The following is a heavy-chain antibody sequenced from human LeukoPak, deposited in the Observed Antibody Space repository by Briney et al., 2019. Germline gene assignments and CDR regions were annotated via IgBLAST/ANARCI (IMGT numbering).Heavy chain of an antibody. V-gene: IGHV4-59*01. CDR1: GGSISSYY. J-gene: IGHJ4*02. Sequence: PSETLSLTCTVSGGSISSYYWSWIRQPPGKGLEWIGYIYYSGSTNYNPSLKSRVTISVDTSKNQFSLKLSSVTAADTAVYYCARGGGQLAPPLLLSYWGQGTLVTVSS. CDR3: ARGGGQLAPPLLLSY. D-gene: IGHD1-1*01. CDR2: IYYSGST.